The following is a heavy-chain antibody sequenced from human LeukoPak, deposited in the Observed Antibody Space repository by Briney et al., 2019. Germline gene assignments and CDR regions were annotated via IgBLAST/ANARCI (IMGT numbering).Heavy chain of an antibody. J-gene: IGHJ4*02. CDR3: ASYVSEYSSSWY. V-gene: IGHV1-8*01. CDR1: GYTFTSYD. CDR2: MNPNSGNT. Sequence: GESLKVSCKASGYTFTSYDIDWVRQATGQGLEWMGWMNPNSGNTGYAQKFQGRVTMTRNTSISTAYMELSSLRSEDTAVYYCASYVSEYSSSWYWGQGTLVTVSS. D-gene: IGHD6-13*01.